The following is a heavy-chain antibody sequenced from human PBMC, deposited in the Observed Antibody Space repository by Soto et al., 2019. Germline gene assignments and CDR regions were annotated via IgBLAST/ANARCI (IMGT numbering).Heavy chain of an antibody. Sequence: KPSEPLSLTCTVSGGSISSSSYYWGWIRQPPGKGLEWIGSIYYSGSTYYNPSLKSRVTISVDTSKNQFSLQLSSVTAADTAVYYCARLPGSDFWSGYYAGSAFDYWGQGTLVTVSS. CDR3: ARLPGSDFWSGYYAGSAFDY. CDR1: GGSISSSSYY. CDR2: IYYSGST. J-gene: IGHJ4*02. D-gene: IGHD3-3*01. V-gene: IGHV4-39*01.